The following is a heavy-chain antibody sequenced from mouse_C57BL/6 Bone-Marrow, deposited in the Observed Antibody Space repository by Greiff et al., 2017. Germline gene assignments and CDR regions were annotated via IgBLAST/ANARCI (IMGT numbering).Heavy chain of an antibody. J-gene: IGHJ4*01. CDR3: ARGGAVVATEAMDY. CDR1: GYTFTDYG. CDR2: ISSAGSTT. D-gene: IGHD1-1*01. Sequence: EVHVVESGGGLVKPGESLKLSCASSGYTFTDYGMHWVRQAPEKGLEWVAYISSAGSTTYYPDTVKGRFTISRDNAKKTLFLQMSSLRSEDTAMYYCARGGAVVATEAMDYWGQGTSVTVSS. V-gene: IGHV5-17*01.